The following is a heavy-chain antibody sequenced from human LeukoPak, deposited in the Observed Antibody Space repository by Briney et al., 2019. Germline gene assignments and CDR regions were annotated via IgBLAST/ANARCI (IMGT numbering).Heavy chain of an antibody. J-gene: IGHJ4*02. CDR1: GGSISSSSYY. D-gene: IGHD3-10*01. CDR2: IYYSGST. CDR3: ARDLGDYGSGSYNY. Sequence: TPSEXXSXXCTVSGGSISSSSYYWGXIRQPPGXGXXWIGSIYYSGSTYYNPSLKSRVTISVDTSKNQFSLKLSSVTAADTAVYYCARDLGDYGSGSYNYWGQGTLVTVSS. V-gene: IGHV4-39*07.